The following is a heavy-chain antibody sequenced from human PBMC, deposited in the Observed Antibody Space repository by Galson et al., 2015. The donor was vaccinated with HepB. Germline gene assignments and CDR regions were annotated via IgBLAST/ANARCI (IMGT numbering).Heavy chain of an antibody. Sequence: SLRLSCAASGFTVSSNYMSWVRQAPGRGLEWVSVIYSGGSTYYADSVKGRFTISRDNSKNTLYLQMNSLRAEDTAVYYCARSLYSSGFDYWGQGTLVTVSS. CDR2: IYSGGST. V-gene: IGHV3-53*01. J-gene: IGHJ4*02. CDR1: GFTVSSNY. CDR3: ARSLYSSGFDY. D-gene: IGHD3-22*01.